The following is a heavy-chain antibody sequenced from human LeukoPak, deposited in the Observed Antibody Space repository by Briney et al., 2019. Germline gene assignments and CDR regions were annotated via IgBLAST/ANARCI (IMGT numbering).Heavy chain of an antibody. D-gene: IGHD3-9*01. CDR3: ARRSYDILTGSMEYFDL. CDR1: GYSFTSYW. J-gene: IGHJ2*01. V-gene: IGHV5-51*01. Sequence: GESLKISCKGSGYSFTSYWIGWVRQMPGKGLEWMGIIYPGDSDTRYSPSFQGQVTISADKSISTAYLQWSSLKASDTAMYYCARRSYDILTGSMEYFDLWGRGTLVTVSS. CDR2: IYPGDSDT.